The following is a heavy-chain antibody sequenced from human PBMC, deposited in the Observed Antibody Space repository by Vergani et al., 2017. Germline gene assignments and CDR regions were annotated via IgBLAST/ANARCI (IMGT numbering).Heavy chain of an antibody. J-gene: IGHJ5*02. CDR2: IYYSGST. V-gene: IGHV4-59*01. D-gene: IGHD2-2*01. CDR3: ARDDCSSTSCYWGHWFDP. CDR1: GGSISSYY. Sequence: QVQLQESGPGLVKPSETLSLTCTVSGGSISSYYWSWIRQPPGKGLEWIGYIYYSGSTNYNPSLKSRVTISVDTSKNQFSLKLSSVTAADTAVYYCARDDCSSTSCYWGHWFDPWGQGTLVTVSS.